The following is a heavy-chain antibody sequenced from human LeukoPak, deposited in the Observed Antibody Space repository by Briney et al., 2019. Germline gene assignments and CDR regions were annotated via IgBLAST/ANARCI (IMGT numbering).Heavy chain of an antibody. J-gene: IGHJ1*01. CDR3: ARAPSEIGGYYPEYFRH. CDR1: GFTLSTYE. CDR2: IKSDGST. V-gene: IGHV3-74*01. Sequence: PGGSLRLPCAASGFTLSTYEMHWVRQAPGKGLVWVSRIKSDGSTNYAGSVKGRFTISRDNAKNTLSLQMNSLRAEDTGVYYCARAPSEIGGYYPEYFRHWGQGTLVTVSS. D-gene: IGHD3-22*01.